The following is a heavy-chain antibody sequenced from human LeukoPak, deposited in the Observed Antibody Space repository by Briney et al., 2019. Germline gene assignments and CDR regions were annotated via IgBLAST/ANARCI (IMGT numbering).Heavy chain of an antibody. J-gene: IGHJ4*02. D-gene: IGHD3-16*01. CDR3: ARGRSGMITFGGVIIFRGPFDY. CDR1: GGSFSGYY. CDR2: INHSGST. Sequence: SETLSLTCAVYGGSFSGYYWSWIRQPPGKGLEWIGEINHSGSTNYNPSLKSRVTISVDTSKNQFSLKLSSVTAADTAVYYCARGRSGMITFGGVIIFRGPFDYWGQGTLVTVSS. V-gene: IGHV4-34*01.